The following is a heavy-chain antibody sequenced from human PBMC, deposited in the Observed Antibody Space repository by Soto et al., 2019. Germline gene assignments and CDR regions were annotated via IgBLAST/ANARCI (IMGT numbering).Heavy chain of an antibody. CDR3: ARPGTHYDSSGYYRLDY. J-gene: IGHJ4*02. CDR1: GYTFTSYY. Sequence: RASVKVSCKASGYTFTSYYMHWVRQAPGQGLEWMGIINPSGGSTSYAQKFQGRVTMTRDTSTSTVYMELSSLRSEDTAVYYCARPGTHYDSSGYYRLDYWGQGTLVTVSS. CDR2: INPSGGST. D-gene: IGHD3-22*01. V-gene: IGHV1-46*01.